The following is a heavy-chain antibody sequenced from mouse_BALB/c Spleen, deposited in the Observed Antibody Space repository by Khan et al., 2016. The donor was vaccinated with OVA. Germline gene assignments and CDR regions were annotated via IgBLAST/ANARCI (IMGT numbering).Heavy chain of an antibody. Sequence: QIQLVQSGPELMKPGETVKISCKASGYTFTNYGMNWVKQAPGQGLKWMGWINTYTGEPTYADDFKGRFAFTLDTSASTAYLQINNLKNEDTAIYFSARPPNFSDVMAYWGQGTSVTVSS. D-gene: IGHD4-1*02. CDR2: INTYTGEP. J-gene: IGHJ4*01. CDR1: GYTFTNYG. V-gene: IGHV9-3-1*01. CDR3: ARPPNFSDVMAY.